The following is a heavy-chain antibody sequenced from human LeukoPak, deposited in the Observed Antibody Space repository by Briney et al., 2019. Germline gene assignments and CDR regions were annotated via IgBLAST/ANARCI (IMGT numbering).Heavy chain of an antibody. V-gene: IGHV1-46*01. CDR3: ARGSRFLDY. CDR2: INPSGGRT. CDR1: GYTFTSDY. D-gene: IGHD3-3*01. Sequence: ASVKVSCKASGYTFTSDYIHWVRQAPGQGLGWLGIINPSGGRTTYGQNFQGRVTMTRDTSTSTVYMELSSLRSEDTAVYYCARGSRFLDYWGQGTLVTVSS. J-gene: IGHJ4*02.